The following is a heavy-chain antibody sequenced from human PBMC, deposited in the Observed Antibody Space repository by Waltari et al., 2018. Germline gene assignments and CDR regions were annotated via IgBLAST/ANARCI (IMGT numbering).Heavy chain of an antibody. CDR2: ISYDGINK. CDR1: GFTFSSYG. CDR3: AKDPHSDYDILTGYTFGY. D-gene: IGHD3-9*01. J-gene: IGHJ4*02. V-gene: IGHV3-30*18. Sequence: QVQLVESGGGVVQPGRSLRLSCAASGFTFSSYGMHWVRQAPGKGLEWVAVISYDGINKYYADSVKGRFTISRDNSKNTLYLQMNSLRAEDTAVYYCAKDPHSDYDILTGYTFGYWGQGTLVTVSS.